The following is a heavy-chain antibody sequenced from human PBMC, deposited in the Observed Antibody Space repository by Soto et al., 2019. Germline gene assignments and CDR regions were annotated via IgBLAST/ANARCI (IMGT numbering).Heavy chain of an antibody. D-gene: IGHD5-18*01. Sequence: SVKVSCKASGGTFSSYAIGWVRQARGQGLEWMGGIIPIFGTANYAQKFQGRVTITADESTSAAYMELSSLRSEDTAVYYCASGRGYSYGSYYYGMDVWGQGTTVTVSS. CDR1: GGTFSSYA. CDR3: ASGRGYSYGSYYYGMDV. CDR2: IIPIFGTA. J-gene: IGHJ6*02. V-gene: IGHV1-69*13.